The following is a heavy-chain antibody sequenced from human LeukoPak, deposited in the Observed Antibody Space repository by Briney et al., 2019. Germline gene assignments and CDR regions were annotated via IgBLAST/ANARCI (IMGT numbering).Heavy chain of an antibody. CDR3: ASLSNSGGGAFDI. Sequence: GGSLRLSCAASGFIFDDYVMHWVRQTPGKGLEWVSRINGDGGQTFYAESVKGRSTISRDNSKNSLYLQMNSLRAEDTAVYYCASLSNSGGGAFDIWGQGTMVTVSS. V-gene: IGHV3-43*02. CDR2: INGDGGQT. J-gene: IGHJ3*02. D-gene: IGHD3-10*01. CDR1: GFIFDDYV.